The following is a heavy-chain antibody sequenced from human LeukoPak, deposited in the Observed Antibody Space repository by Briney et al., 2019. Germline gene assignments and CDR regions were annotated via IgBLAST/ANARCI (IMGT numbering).Heavy chain of an antibody. D-gene: IGHD1-1*01. V-gene: IGHV1-18*04. CDR1: GYTFISYG. CDR2: ISAYNGHT. CDR3: AREVRRAGRSEKSDY. J-gene: IGHJ4*02. Sequence: ASVKVSCKASGYTFISYGISWVRQAPGQGLEWMGWISAYNGHTNYAQKLQGRVTMTTDTSTSTAYMELRSLRSDDTAVYYYAREVRRAGRSEKSDYWGQGTLVTVSS.